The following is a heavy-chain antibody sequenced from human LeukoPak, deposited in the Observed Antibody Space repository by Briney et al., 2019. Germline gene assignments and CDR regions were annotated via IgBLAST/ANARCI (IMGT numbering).Heavy chain of an antibody. D-gene: IGHD5-18*01. J-gene: IGHJ4*02. CDR1: GYTFTSYG. Sequence: ASAKVSCKASGYTFTSYGISWVRQAPGQGLEWMGWISAYNGNTNYAQKLQGRVTMTTDTSTSTAYMELRSLRSDDTAVYYCARDPDVDTAMDCDYWGQGTLVTVSS. CDR2: ISAYNGNT. V-gene: IGHV1-18*01. CDR3: ARDPDVDTAMDCDY.